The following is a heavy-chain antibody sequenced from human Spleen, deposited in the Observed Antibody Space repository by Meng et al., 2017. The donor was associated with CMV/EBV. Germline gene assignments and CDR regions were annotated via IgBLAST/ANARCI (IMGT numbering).Heavy chain of an antibody. Sequence: QVPLQDSASDLLKPPGPLSLSCTVSGGSISSSYWNWIRQPAGKGLEWIGRIYSSGSTNYSPSLTSRVTMSIDTSYNQFSVKLSSVTAADTAVYYCARGTNYGAGNWFDLWGQGTLVTVSS. J-gene: IGHJ5*02. D-gene: IGHD3-10*01. CDR2: IYSSGST. V-gene: IGHV4-4*07. CDR1: GGSISSSY. CDR3: ARGTNYGAGNWFDL.